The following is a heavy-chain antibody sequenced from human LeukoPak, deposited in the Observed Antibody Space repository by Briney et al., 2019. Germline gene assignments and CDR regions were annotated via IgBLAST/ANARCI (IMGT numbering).Heavy chain of an antibody. D-gene: IGHD2-15*01. V-gene: IGHV3-21*01. Sequence: GGSLRLSCAASGFTFSSYSMNWVRQAPGKGLEWVPSISSSSSYIYYADSVKGRFTISRDNAKNSLYLQMNSLRAEDTAVYYCARDLNPYTLQYYFDYWGQGTLVTVSS. CDR3: ARDLNPYTLQYYFDY. CDR2: ISSSSSYI. J-gene: IGHJ4*02. CDR1: GFTFSSYS.